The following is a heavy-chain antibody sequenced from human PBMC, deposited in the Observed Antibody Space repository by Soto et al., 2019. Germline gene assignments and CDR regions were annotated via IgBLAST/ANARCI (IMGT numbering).Heavy chain of an antibody. J-gene: IGHJ4*02. Sequence: QVQLVQSGAEVKKPGASVKVSCKASGYTFTSYDINWVRQATGQGLEWMGWMNPNSGNTGYAQKFQGRVTMTRNTSISTAYMELSSLRSEDKAVYYCSYGRAGTWGFDYWGQGTLVTVSS. CDR2: MNPNSGNT. D-gene: IGHD6-19*01. CDR3: SYGRAGTWGFDY. CDR1: GYTFTSYD. V-gene: IGHV1-8*01.